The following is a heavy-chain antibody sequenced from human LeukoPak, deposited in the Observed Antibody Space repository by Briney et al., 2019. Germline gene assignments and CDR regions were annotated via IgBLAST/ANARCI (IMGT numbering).Heavy chain of an antibody. CDR1: GQTFTGNY. CDR2: INPNSGVT. CDR3: ARGQQWLEAFDY. Sequence: ASVKVSCKASGQTFTGNYIHWVRQAPGQGLEWMGWINPNSGVTHYPQKFRGRVTMTRDTSIRTAYMEVSSLRSDDTAVYYCARGQQWLEAFDYWGLGTLVTVSS. D-gene: IGHD6-19*01. J-gene: IGHJ4*02. V-gene: IGHV1-2*02.